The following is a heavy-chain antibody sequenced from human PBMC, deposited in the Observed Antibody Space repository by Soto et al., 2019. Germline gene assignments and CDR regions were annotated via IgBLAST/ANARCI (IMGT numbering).Heavy chain of an antibody. V-gene: IGHV3-23*01. CDR2: ISGSGGST. J-gene: IGHJ4*02. Sequence: GGSLRLSCAASGFTFSSYAMSWVRQAPGKGLEWVSAISGSGGSTYYADSVKGRFTISRDNSKNTLYLQMNSLRAEDTAVYYCAKSRQATTGTTQAYWGQGTLVTVSS. D-gene: IGHD1-1*01. CDR1: GFTFSSYA. CDR3: AKSRQATTGTTQAY.